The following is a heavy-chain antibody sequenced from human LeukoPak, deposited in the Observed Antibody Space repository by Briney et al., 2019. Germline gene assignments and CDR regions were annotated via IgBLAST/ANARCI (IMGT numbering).Heavy chain of an antibody. V-gene: IGHV3-66*02. J-gene: IGHJ4*02. CDR1: GFTVSGNY. Sequence: GGSLRLSCAASGFTVSGNYMSWVRQAPGKGLEWVSVNYSGSGTYYADSVKGRFTISRDDSKNTLYLQMSSLRAEDTAVYYCARTQYSGSWFPVPNFDCWGQGTLVTVSS. CDR3: ARTQYSGSWFPVPNFDC. D-gene: IGHD6-13*01. CDR2: NYSGSGT.